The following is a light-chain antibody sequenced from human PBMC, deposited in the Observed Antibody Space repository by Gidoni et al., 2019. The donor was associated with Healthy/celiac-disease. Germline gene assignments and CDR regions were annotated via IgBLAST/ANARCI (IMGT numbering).Light chain of an antibody. J-gene: IGKJ4*01. V-gene: IGKV3-15*01. CDR3: QQYNNWPPLT. CDR2: GAS. CDR1: QSVSSN. Sequence: EIVMTQSPATLSVSPGERATLSCRPSQSVSSNLSWYQQKPGQDPRLLIYGASTRATGIPARFSGSGSGTEFTLTISSLQSEDFAVYYCQQYNNWPPLTFGGGTKVEIK.